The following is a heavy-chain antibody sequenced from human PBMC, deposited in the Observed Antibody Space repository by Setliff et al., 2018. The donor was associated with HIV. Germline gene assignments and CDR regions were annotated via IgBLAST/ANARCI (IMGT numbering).Heavy chain of an antibody. J-gene: IGHJ3*01. CDR3: ARSGYTSGFYWVFGAFGV. CDR1: GVSVNTGDYY. CDR2: IYPTGST. D-gene: IGHD3-22*01. V-gene: IGHV4-61*02. Sequence: SETLSLTCAVSGVSVNTGDYYWSWLRQPAGRGLEWLGRIYPTGSTNYNSSLESRVSISLDTSRNQFSLTLTSVTAADTAVYYCARSGYTSGFYWVFGAFGVWGQGKMVTVSS.